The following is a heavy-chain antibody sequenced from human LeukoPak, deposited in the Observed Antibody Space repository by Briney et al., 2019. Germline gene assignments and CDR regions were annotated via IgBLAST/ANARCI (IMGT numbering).Heavy chain of an antibody. V-gene: IGHV4-34*01. J-gene: IGHJ4*02. D-gene: IGHD6-19*01. CDR3: ARVAIAVAGSLHFDY. CDR2: INHSGST. CDR1: GGSFSGYY. Sequence: SETLSLTCAVYGGSFSGYYWSWIRQPPGKGLEWIGEINHSGSTNYNPSLKSRVTISVDTSKNQFSLKLSSVTAADTAVYYCARVAIAVAGSLHFDYWGQGTLVTVSS.